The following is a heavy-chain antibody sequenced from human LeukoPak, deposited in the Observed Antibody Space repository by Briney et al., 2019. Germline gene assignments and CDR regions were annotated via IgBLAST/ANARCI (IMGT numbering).Heavy chain of an antibody. D-gene: IGHD5-18*01. J-gene: IGHJ3*02. CDR3: ARQRDTASVGAFGI. Sequence: TSETLSLTCTVSGGSIRSNTNFWGWNSSNYWGWIRQPPGKGLEWIGSIHFTGTTYYNPSLQSRLTISVDASNNQFSLKMTSVTATDTALYYCARQRDTASVGAFGIWGQGTMVTVSS. CDR2: IHFTGTT. CDR1: GGSIRSNTNFWGWNSSNY. V-gene: IGHV4-39*01.